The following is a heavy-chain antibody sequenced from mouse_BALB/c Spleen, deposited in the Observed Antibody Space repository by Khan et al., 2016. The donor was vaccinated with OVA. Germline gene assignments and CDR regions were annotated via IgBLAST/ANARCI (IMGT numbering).Heavy chain of an antibody. J-gene: IGHJ1*01. CDR3: ARSMITTWYFDV. CDR1: GFTFSSFG. D-gene: IGHD2-4*01. V-gene: IGHV5-17*02. CDR2: ISSGSATI. Sequence: EVELVESGGGLVQPGGSRKLSCAASGFTFSSFGMHWVRQAPEKGLEWVAYISSGSATIYYADIGKGRFTISRDNPKNTLFLQMSSLRSEDTAMYYCARSMITTWYFDVWGAGTTVTVSS.